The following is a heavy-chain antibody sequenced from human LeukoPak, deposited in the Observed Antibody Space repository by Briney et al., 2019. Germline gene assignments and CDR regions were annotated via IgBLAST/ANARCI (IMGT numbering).Heavy chain of an antibody. CDR1: GYTFTTYV. V-gene: IGHV1-3*01. Sequence: ASVKVSCKASGYTFTTYVIHWVRQAPGQRLEWMGWINAADNTKYSQKFQGRVTFTRDTSASTAYMELSSLRSEDTAIYYCAHLLDDGDNRLDFWGQGTLVTVSS. D-gene: IGHD4-17*01. CDR3: AHLLDDGDNRLDF. J-gene: IGHJ4*02. CDR2: INAADNT.